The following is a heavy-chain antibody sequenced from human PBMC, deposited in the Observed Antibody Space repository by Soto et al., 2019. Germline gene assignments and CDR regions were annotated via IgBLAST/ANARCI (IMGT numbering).Heavy chain of an antibody. Sequence: EVQLVESGGGLVQPGGSLRLSCAASGFTVSSNYMSWVRQAPGKGLEWVSVIYSGGSTYYADSVKGRFTIYRDNYKNTLYLQMNSLRAEDTAVYYCASRNDYYDGMDVWGQGTTVTVAS. CDR2: IYSGGST. CDR3: ASRNDYYDGMDV. J-gene: IGHJ6*02. CDR1: GFTVSSNY. V-gene: IGHV3-66*01.